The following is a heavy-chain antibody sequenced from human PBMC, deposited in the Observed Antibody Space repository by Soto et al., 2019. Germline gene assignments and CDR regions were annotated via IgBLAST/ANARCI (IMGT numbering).Heavy chain of an antibody. D-gene: IGHD6-13*01. CDR2: INSDGSST. J-gene: IGHJ4*02. CDR1: GFTFSSYW. CDR3: ARGGGSSWYGYGDYFDY. V-gene: IGHV3-74*01. Sequence: GESLKISCAASGFTFSSYWMHWVRQAPGKGLVWVSRINSDGSSTSYADSVKGRFTISRDNAKNTLYLQMNSLRAEDTAVYYCARGGGSSWYGYGDYFDYWGQGTLVTVSS.